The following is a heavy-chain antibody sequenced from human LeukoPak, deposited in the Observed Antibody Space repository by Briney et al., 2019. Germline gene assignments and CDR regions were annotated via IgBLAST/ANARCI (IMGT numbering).Heavy chain of an antibody. D-gene: IGHD3-22*01. V-gene: IGHV1-2*02. J-gene: IGHJ4*02. CDR3: ARENLYDSSGYYSGTRAPHFDY. Sequence: ASVKVSCKASGYAFTGYYMHWVRQAPGQGLEWMGWINPNSGDTNCSQKFQARVTMTSDTSISTAYMELSGLRSDDTAVYYCARENLYDSSGYYSGTRAPHFDYWGQGPLVTVSS. CDR1: GYAFTGYY. CDR2: INPNSGDT.